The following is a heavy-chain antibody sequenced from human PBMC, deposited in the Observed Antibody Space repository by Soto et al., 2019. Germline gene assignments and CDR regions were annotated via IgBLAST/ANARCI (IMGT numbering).Heavy chain of an antibody. CDR3: AREVDRALVGSPHYFDY. V-gene: IGHV3-11*01. J-gene: IGHJ4*02. D-gene: IGHD5-18*01. CDR1: GFSFSDYY. Sequence: QVQLVESGGGLVKPGGSLRLSCAASGFSFSDYYMTWIRQAPGQGLEWVSYISSRSGTIFYADSVKGRFTLSRDNSKNSTYLQMNSLRPEDTAVYYCAREVDRALVGSPHYFDYWGQGTLVTVSS. CDR2: ISSRSGTI.